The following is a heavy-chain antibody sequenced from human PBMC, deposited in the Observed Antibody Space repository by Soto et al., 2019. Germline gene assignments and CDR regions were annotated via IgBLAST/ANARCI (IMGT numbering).Heavy chain of an antibody. V-gene: IGHV4-30-4*01. CDR1: GDSINADYY. Sequence: SETLSLTCAVSGDSINADYYCWRRRRPPAGGLQWIGHMYYYGGTFYSSTLNPPLTSSVDTSMNQSSLRLSFETAADTAVYSCARDTASKDYDSHSYYPHFDSWGQGALVTVSS. CDR2: MYYYGGT. CDR3: ARDTASKDYDSHSYYPHFDS. J-gene: IGHJ5*01. D-gene: IGHD3-22*01.